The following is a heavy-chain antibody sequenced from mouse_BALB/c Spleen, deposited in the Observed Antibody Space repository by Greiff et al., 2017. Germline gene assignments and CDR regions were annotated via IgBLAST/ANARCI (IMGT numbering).Heavy chain of an antibody. CDR1: GFSLTDYG. CDR2: IWGGGST. J-gene: IGHJ4*01. Sequence: VMLVESGPGLVAPSQSLSITCTVSGFSLTDYGVSWVRQPPGKGLEWLGVIWGGGSTYYNSALKSRLSISKDNSTSQVFFKMNSLQADDTAIYYCARFITTDYYAMDYWGQGTSVTVSS. CDR3: ARFITTDYYAMDY. V-gene: IGHV2-6-5*01. D-gene: IGHD1-1*01.